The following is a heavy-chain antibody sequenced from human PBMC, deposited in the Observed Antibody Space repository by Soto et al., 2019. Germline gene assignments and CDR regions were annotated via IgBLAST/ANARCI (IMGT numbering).Heavy chain of an antibody. D-gene: IGHD1-26*01. Sequence: GGSLRLSCAASGFTFSSYGMHWVRQAPGKGLEWVAVIWYDGSNKYYADSVKGRFTTSRDNSKNTLYLQMNSLRAEDTAVYYCARDGRGLIVGATRGYFDYWGQGTLVTVSS. CDR1: GFTFSSYG. J-gene: IGHJ4*02. V-gene: IGHV3-33*01. CDR3: ARDGRGLIVGATRGYFDY. CDR2: IWYDGSNK.